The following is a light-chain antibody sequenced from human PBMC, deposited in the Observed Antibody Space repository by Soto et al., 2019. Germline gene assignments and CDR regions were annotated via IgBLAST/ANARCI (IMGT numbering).Light chain of an antibody. CDR3: QQYNSYPWT. CDR2: KAA. V-gene: IGKV1-5*03. Sequence: DIPMTQSPSTLSASVGDRVTITCRASQSISSWLAWYQQKPGKAPKLLSYKAASLESRVPSRFSGSGSGTEFTLTISSLQPDDFATYYCQQYNSYPWTFGQGTKVEIK. CDR1: QSISSW. J-gene: IGKJ1*01.